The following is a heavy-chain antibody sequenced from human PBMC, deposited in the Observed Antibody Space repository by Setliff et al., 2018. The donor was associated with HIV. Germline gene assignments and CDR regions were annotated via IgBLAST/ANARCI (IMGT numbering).Heavy chain of an antibody. J-gene: IGHJ4*02. D-gene: IGHD1-7*01. CDR2: IWYDGSNK. CDR3: VKWNYPNS. V-gene: IGHV3-33*03. Sequence: GGSLRLSCAASGFTFSTYGMHWVRQAPGKGLEWVAIIWYDGSNKNYADSVKGRFTIARDNSKNTLYLQMNSLRAEDTAVYYCVKWNYPNSWGQGTLVTVSS. CDR1: GFTFSTYG.